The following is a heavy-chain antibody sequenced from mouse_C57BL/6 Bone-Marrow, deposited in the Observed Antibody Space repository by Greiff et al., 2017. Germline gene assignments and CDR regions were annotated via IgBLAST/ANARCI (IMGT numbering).Heavy chain of an antibody. J-gene: IGHJ2*01. Sequence: EVKLMESGGDLVKPGGSLKLSCAASGFTFSSYGMSWVRQTPDKRLEWVATISSGGSYTYYPDSVKGRFTFARDNAKNTLYLQRRSLKSEDTAMYDCARVRGTNYWGQGTTLSVSS. CDR3: ARVRGTNY. V-gene: IGHV5-6*01. CDR2: ISSGGSYT. CDR1: GFTFSSYG. D-gene: IGHD3-3*01.